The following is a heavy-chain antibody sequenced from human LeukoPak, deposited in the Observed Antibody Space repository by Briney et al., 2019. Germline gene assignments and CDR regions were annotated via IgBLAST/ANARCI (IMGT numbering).Heavy chain of an antibody. V-gene: IGHV3-30-3*01. J-gene: IGHJ4*02. CDR2: ISYDGSNK. D-gene: IGHD7-27*01. Sequence: GGSLRLSCAASGFTFSSCAMHWVRQAPGKGLEWVAIISYDGSNKYYADSVKGRFTISRDNSKNTLYLQMNSLRAEDTAVYYCAKDLNWGGRWGQGTLVTVSS. CDR3: AKDLNWGGR. CDR1: GFTFSSCA.